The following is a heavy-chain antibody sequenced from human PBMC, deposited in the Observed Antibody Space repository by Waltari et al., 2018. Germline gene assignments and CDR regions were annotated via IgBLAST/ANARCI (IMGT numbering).Heavy chain of an antibody. J-gene: IGHJ4*02. CDR3: ARDPSSSGSYDY. V-gene: IGHV3-33*01. D-gene: IGHD6-19*01. CDR1: GFTFSSYG. CDR2: IWYDGSNK. Sequence: QVQLVESGGGVVQPGRSLRLSCAASGFTFSSYGMHWVRQAPGKGLEWVAVIWYDGSNKYYADSVKGRFTISRDNSKNTLYRQMNSLRAEDTAVYYCARDPSSSGSYDYWGQGTLVTVSS.